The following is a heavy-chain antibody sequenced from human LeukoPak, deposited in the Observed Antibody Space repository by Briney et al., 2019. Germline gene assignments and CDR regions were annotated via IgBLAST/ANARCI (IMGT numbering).Heavy chain of an antibody. CDR3: ARQRGDYYDSSGYCDY. Sequence: GESLRISCKGSGYSFTSYWISWVRQMPGKGLEWMGRIDPSDSYTNYSPSFQGHVTISADKSISTAYLQWSSLRASDTAMYYCARQRGDYYDSSGYCDYWGQGTLVTVSS. J-gene: IGHJ4*02. V-gene: IGHV5-10-1*01. CDR1: GYSFTSYW. CDR2: IDPSDSYT. D-gene: IGHD3-22*01.